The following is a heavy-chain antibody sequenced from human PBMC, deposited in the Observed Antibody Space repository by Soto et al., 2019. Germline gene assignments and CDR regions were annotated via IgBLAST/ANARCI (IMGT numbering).Heavy chain of an antibody. J-gene: IGHJ6*02. CDR2: ISTYSGDT. D-gene: IGHD6-19*01. CDR3: ARDTQYSSGWAYYYYGMDV. Sequence: ASVKVSCKASGYTFFTYDISWVRQAPGQGLEWMGWISTYSGDTKYAQKFQGRVTMTTDTSTTTAYLELRSLRSDDTAVYYCARDTQYSSGWAYYYYGMDVWGQGTTVTVSS. V-gene: IGHV1-18*01. CDR1: GYTFFTYD.